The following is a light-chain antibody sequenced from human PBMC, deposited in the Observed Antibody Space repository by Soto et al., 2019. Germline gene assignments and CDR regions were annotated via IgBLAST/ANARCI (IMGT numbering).Light chain of an antibody. CDR1: QSVSNTY. Sequence: EIVLTQSPGTLSLSPGEGVTLSCRASQSVSNTYLAWYQQKPGQAPRLLIYGRSRRATGIPDRFSGSGSGTDFALTISRLEPEDSAVYYCQQYGTTRYTFGQVTKLEIK. V-gene: IGKV3-20*01. CDR2: GRS. J-gene: IGKJ2*01. CDR3: QQYGTTRYT.